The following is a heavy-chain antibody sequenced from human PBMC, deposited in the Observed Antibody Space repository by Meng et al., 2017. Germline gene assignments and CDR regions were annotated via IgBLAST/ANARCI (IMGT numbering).Heavy chain of an antibody. D-gene: IGHD2-21*02. J-gene: IGHJ4*02. V-gene: IGHV3-30*04. CDR3: ARAQHCGGDCYWQLDY. CDR1: GFTFSSYA. CDR2: ISYDGSNK. Sequence: GGSLRLSCAASGFTFSSYAMHWVRQAPGKGLEWVAVISYDGSNKYYADSVKGRFTISRDNSKNTLYLQMNSLRAEDTAVYYCARAQHCGGDCYWQLDYWGQGTLVTVSS.